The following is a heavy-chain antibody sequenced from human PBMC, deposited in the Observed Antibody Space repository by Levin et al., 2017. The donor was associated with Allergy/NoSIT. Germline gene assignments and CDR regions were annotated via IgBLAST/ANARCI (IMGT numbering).Heavy chain of an antibody. CDR2: IYYSGST. Sequence: SQTLSLTCTVSGGSISSGDYYWSWIRQPPGKGLEWIGYIYYSGSTYYNPSLKSRVTISVDTSKNQFSLKLSSVTAADTAVYYCARGGYSGYEPDLDYWGQGTLVTVSS. CDR1: GGSISSGDYY. CDR3: ARGGYSGYEPDLDY. D-gene: IGHD5-12*01. J-gene: IGHJ4*02. V-gene: IGHV4-30-4*01.